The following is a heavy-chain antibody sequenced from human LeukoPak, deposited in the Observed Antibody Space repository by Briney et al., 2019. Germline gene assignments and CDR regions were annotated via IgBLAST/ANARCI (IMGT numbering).Heavy chain of an antibody. CDR2: IWYDGSNK. CDR1: GFTFSSYG. Sequence: GGSMRLSCVASGFTFSSYGMNWVRQVPGKGLEWVAVIWYDGSNKYYGDSVKGRFTISRDNSKDTVSLQMNSLRVEDTAVYDCARLGSSWSFDYWGQGTLVTVSS. D-gene: IGHD6-13*01. V-gene: IGHV3-33*01. J-gene: IGHJ4*02. CDR3: ARLGSSWSFDY.